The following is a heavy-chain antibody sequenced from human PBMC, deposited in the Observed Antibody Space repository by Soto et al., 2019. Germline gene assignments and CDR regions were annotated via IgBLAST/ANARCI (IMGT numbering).Heavy chain of an antibody. J-gene: IGHJ6*03. CDR3: ARGGSIHGNYYYYMDV. V-gene: IGHV4-59*08. CDR2: IYNSGST. Sequence: SETLSLTCTVSGGSTSSYYWSWIRQPPGKGLEWIGYIYNSGSTNYSPSLKSRVTISVDTSKNHFSLRLSSVTAADTAVYYCARGGSIHGNYYYYMDVWGKGTTVTVSS. D-gene: IGHD2-21*01. CDR1: GGSTSSYY.